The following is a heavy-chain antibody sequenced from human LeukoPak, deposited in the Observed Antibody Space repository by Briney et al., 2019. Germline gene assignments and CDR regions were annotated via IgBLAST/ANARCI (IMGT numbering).Heavy chain of an antibody. Sequence: ASVKVSCKASGYTFTGYYMHWVRQAPGQGLEWMGWINPNSGGTNYAQKFQGRVTMTRDTSISTAYMELSRLRSDDTAVYYCAKDRISRGYYFDYWGQGTLVTVSS. CDR3: AKDRISRGYYFDY. D-gene: IGHD2/OR15-2a*01. CDR2: INPNSGGT. V-gene: IGHV1-2*02. CDR1: GYTFTGYY. J-gene: IGHJ4*02.